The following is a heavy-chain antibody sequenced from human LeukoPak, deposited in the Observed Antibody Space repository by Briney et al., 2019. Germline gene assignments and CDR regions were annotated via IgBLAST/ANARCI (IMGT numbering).Heavy chain of an antibody. D-gene: IGHD4-23*01. V-gene: IGHV1-2*02. CDR2: INPNSGGT. J-gene: IGHJ4*02. Sequence: ASVKVSCKASGYTFTGHYIHWVRQAPGQGLEWMGWINPNSGGTNYAQRFQGRVTMTRDTAINTAYMELNRLTSDDTAVYYCARDTRMTSYGGNAFDYWGQGTLVTVSS. CDR3: ARDTRMTSYGGNAFDY. CDR1: GYTFTGHY.